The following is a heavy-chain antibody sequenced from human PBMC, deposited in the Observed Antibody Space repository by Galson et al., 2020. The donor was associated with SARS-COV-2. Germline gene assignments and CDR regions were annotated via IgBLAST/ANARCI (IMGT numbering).Heavy chain of an antibody. CDR1: GFTFRRSA. D-gene: IGHD3-9*01. Sequence: GESLKISCAASGFTFRRSAMHWVRQAPGKGLEWVAVISIDGSDKFYADSVKGRFTISRDDSKNTLNLQMNSLRPEDTALYYCARERPRSVYRYFDWLLTDYWGLGTLVTVSS. J-gene: IGHJ4*02. V-gene: IGHV3-30*07. CDR2: ISIDGSDK. CDR3: ARERPRSVYRYFDWLLTDY.